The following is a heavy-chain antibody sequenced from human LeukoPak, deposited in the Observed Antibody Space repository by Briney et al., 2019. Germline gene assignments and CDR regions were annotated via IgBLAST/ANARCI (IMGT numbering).Heavy chain of an antibody. CDR2: MSGSSGST. CDR1: GFTFSSYA. J-gene: IGHJ5*02. CDR3: AKANVVAAMADWFDP. Sequence: GGSLRLSCAASGFTFSSYAMSWVRQAPGKGLEWVSAMSGSSGSTYYADSVKGRFTISRDNSKNTLYLQMNSLRAEDTAVYYCAKANVVAAMADWFDPWGQGTLVTVSS. V-gene: IGHV3-23*01. D-gene: IGHD2-15*01.